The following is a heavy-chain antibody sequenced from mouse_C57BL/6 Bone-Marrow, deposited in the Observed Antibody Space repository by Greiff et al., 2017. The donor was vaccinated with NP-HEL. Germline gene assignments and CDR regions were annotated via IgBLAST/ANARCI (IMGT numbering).Heavy chain of an antibody. CDR2: IYPGSGST. Sequence: VQLQQPGAELVKPGASVKMSCKASGYTFTSYWITWVKQRPGQGLEWIGDIYPGSGSTNYNAKFKSKATLTVDTSSSTAYMQLSSLTSEDSAVYYCARSLITTVVASYYFDYWGQGTTLTVSS. J-gene: IGHJ2*01. CDR1: GYTFTSYW. V-gene: IGHV1-55*01. D-gene: IGHD1-1*01. CDR3: ARSLITTVVASYYFDY.